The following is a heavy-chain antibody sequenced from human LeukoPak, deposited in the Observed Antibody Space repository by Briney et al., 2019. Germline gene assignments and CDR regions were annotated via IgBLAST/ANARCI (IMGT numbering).Heavy chain of an antibody. CDR2: IHPNSGGT. V-gene: IGHV1-2*02. CDR3: ARGDVVVIANYFDY. Sequence: ASVKVSCKASGYTFTSYGISWVRQAPGQGLEWMGWIHPNSGGTNYAQKFQGRVTMTRDTSISTAYMELSSLRSDDTAVYYCARGDVVVIANYFDYWGQGTLVTVSS. CDR1: GYTFTSYG. D-gene: IGHD2-21*01. J-gene: IGHJ4*02.